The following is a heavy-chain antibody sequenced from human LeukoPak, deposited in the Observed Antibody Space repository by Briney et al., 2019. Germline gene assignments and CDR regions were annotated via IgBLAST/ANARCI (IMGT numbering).Heavy chain of an antibody. V-gene: IGHV3-23*01. CDR3: AKRTIVGANTQVDP. D-gene: IGHD1-26*01. Sequence: GGSLRLSCAASGFTFSSYAMSWVRQAPGKGLEWVSAISGSGGSTYYADSVKGRFTISRDNSKNTLYLQMSSLRAEDTAVYYCAKRTIVGANTQVDPWGQGTLVTVSS. J-gene: IGHJ5*02. CDR1: GFTFSSYA. CDR2: ISGSGGST.